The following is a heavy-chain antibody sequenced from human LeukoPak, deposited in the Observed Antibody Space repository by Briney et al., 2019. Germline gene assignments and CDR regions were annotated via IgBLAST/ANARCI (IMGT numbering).Heavy chain of an antibody. J-gene: IGHJ4*02. Sequence: SETLSLTCTVSGGSISSSSYYWGWIRQPPGKGLEWIGSIYYSGSTYYNPSLKSRVTISADTSKNQFSLKLSSVTAADTAVYYCARVDYYGSGSYHWGQGTLVTVSS. CDR3: ARVDYYGSGSYH. CDR2: IYYSGST. D-gene: IGHD3-10*01. CDR1: GGSISSSSYY. V-gene: IGHV4-39*01.